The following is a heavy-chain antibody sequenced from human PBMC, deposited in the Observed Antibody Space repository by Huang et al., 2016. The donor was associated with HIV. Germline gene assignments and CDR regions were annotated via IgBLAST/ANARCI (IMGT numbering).Heavy chain of an antibody. V-gene: IGHV3-21*02. CDR3: AYQQWLVGGLNH. Sequence: EVELVESGGGLVKPGGSLRLSCAASGFAFSSYGMTWVRQAPGKGIGGVEFIGRDSSYRYYADAVKGRVTISRDNAKSSIYLQLDSLRAEDTAVYYCAYQQWLVGGLNHWGQGTLVVVSS. D-gene: IGHD6-19*01. J-gene: IGHJ5*02. CDR2: IGRDSSYR. CDR1: GFAFSSYG.